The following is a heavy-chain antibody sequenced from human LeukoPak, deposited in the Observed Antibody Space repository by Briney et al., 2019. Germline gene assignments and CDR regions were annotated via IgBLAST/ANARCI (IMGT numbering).Heavy chain of an antibody. J-gene: IGHJ1*01. V-gene: IGHV3-30*18. CDR2: ISYDGSNK. D-gene: IGHD3-9*01. CDR1: GFTFSSYG. CDR3: AKDPPLYFDWPEGYFQH. Sequence: PGRSLRLSCAASGFTFSSYGMHWVRQAPAKGREGVAAISYDGSNKFYADSVKGRFTISRDNSKNTLYLQMNSLRAEDTAVYYCAKDPPLYFDWPEGYFQHWGQGTLVTVSS.